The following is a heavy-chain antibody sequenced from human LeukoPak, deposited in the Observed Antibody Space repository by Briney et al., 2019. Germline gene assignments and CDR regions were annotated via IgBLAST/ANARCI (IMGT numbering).Heavy chain of an antibody. CDR2: MNPNSGNT. CDR3: ARGPATYYYDSSGYYHTPYYFDY. CDR1: GYTFTSYD. Sequence: GASVKVSCKASGYTFTSYDINWVPQATGQGLEWMGWMNPNSGNTGYAQKFQGRVTITRNTSISTAYMELSSLRSEDTAVYYCARGPATYYYDSSGYYHTPYYFDYWGQGTLVTVSS. V-gene: IGHV1-8*03. D-gene: IGHD3-22*01. J-gene: IGHJ4*02.